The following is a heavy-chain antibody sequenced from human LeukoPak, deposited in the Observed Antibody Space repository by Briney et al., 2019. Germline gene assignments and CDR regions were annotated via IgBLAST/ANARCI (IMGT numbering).Heavy chain of an antibody. J-gene: IGHJ4*02. CDR2: IYYNGDT. CDR3: ARVPIRGLRYFDWFKGPRVFDY. CDR1: GGSISSSDHY. Sequence: SETLSLTCTVSGGSISSSDHYWGWIRQPPGKGLEWIGSIYYNGDTYYNPSLKSRVTISVDTSKNQFSLRLSSMTAADTAVYYCARVPIRGLRYFDWFKGPRVFDYWGQGTLVTVSS. D-gene: IGHD3-9*01. V-gene: IGHV4-39*07.